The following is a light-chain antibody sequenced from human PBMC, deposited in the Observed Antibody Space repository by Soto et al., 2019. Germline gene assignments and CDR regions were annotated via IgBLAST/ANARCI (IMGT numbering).Light chain of an antibody. CDR3: TSYTSSRTWV. V-gene: IGLV2-14*01. CDR1: SSDVGGYHY. Sequence: QSALTQPASVSGSPGQSITISCTGTSSDVGGYHYVSWYQQHPGKAPKLMIYEVSNRPSGVSNRFSGSKSGNTASLASSGLQAEDEADYYCTSYTSSRTWVFGGGTKRTVL. J-gene: IGLJ3*02. CDR2: EVS.